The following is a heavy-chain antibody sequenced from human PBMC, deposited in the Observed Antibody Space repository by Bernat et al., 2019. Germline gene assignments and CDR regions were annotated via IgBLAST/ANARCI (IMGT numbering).Heavy chain of an antibody. Sequence: VQLVESGGGVVQPGGSLRLSCAASGFTFSSYAMSWARQAPGKGLEWVAGITESGGNTYYADSVKGRFTISRDNSKNTLYLQINSLRAEDTAVYYCAKRYSTSWYVEQWGQGTLVTVSS. CDR1: GFTFSSYA. CDR3: AKRYSTSWYVEQ. CDR2: ITESGGNT. J-gene: IGHJ1*01. D-gene: IGHD6-13*01. V-gene: IGHV3-23*04.